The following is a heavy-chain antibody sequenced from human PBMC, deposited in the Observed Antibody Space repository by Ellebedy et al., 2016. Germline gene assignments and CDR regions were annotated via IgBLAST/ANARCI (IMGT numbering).Heavy chain of an antibody. CDR2: IGSSINNI. CDR1: GFTLNNYW. V-gene: IGHV3-48*02. CDR3: ARAGDSSWKLDH. J-gene: IGHJ4*02. Sequence: GESLKISXAASGFTLNNYWMSWVRQAPGKGLEWLSYIGSSINNIKYADSVRGRFTISRDNANNSLYLQMDSLRDGDTAVYYCARAGDSSWKLDHWGQGTLVTVSS. D-gene: IGHD2-2*01.